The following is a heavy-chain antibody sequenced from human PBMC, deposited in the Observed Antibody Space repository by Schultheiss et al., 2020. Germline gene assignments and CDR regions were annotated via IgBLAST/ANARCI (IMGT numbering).Heavy chain of an antibody. V-gene: IGHV4-61*02. Sequence: SETLSLTCTVSGDSVSGGSSYWNWIRQPAGKGLEWIGRMYASGSANYNPSLKSRVTIGIDTSKNQFSLKLRSVTAADTAVYYCARDSSHDRSGYYWLNWFDPWGQGILVTVSS. CDR2: MYASGSA. D-gene: IGHD3-22*01. CDR1: GDSVSGGSSY. J-gene: IGHJ5*02. CDR3: ARDSSHDRSGYYWLNWFDP.